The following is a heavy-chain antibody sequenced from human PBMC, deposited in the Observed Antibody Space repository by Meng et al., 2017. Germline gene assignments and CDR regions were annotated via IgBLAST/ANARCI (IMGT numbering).Heavy chain of an antibody. V-gene: IGHV6-1*01. D-gene: IGHD1-26*01. CDR3: ARGSYSFDS. J-gene: IGHJ4*02. Sequence: QIQLQQSGPGLVKPSQTLPLICAISGDSVSSNSAAWNWSRQSPSRGLEWLGRAYYRSKWYHDYAESVKSRISIDPDTSKNQFSLQLRSVTPEDSAVYYCARGSYSFDSWGQRTLVTVSS. CDR1: GDSVSSNSAA. CDR2: AYYRSKWYH.